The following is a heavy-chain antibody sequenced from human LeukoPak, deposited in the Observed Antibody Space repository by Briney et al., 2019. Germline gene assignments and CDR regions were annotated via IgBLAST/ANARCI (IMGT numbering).Heavy chain of an antibody. CDR3: AREGSSSWSYYVDY. CDR2: INRDGSNT. V-gene: IGHV3-74*01. Sequence: GGSLRLSCAASGFTFSSYWMHWVRQAPGKGLVWVSRINRDGSNTNYADSVKGRFTISRGNAKNTLYLQMNSLRAEDTAVYFCAREGSSSWSYYVDYWGQGTLVTVSS. CDR1: GFTFSSYW. D-gene: IGHD6-13*01. J-gene: IGHJ4*02.